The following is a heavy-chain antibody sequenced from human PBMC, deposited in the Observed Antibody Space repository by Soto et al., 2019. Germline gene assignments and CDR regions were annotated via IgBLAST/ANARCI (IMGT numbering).Heavy chain of an antibody. CDR3: ARVEGSRGAYGDRAVDI. J-gene: IGHJ3*02. V-gene: IGHV3-7*01. Sequence: EVQLVESGGGLVQPGGSLRLSCAASGFTVTTYWMTWVRQAPGKGLEWVANIKEDGSEKNYVDSVTGRFTISRDKAKNSVYLQINSLRVEHTAVYYCARVEGSRGAYGDRAVDIWGLGTMVTVSS. CDR1: GFTVTTYW. CDR2: IKEDGSEK. D-gene: IGHD4-17*01.